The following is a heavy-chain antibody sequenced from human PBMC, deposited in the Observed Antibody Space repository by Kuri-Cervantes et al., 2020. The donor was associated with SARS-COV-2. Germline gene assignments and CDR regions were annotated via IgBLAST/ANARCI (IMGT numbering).Heavy chain of an antibody. CDR3: ARDLITGTTNFDY. Sequence: GASLKISCAASGFTFSSYSMNWVRQAPGKGLEWASSISSSSSYIYYADSVKGRFTISRDNAKNSLYLQMNSLRAEDTAVYYCARDLITGTTNFDYWGQGTLVTVSS. J-gene: IGHJ4*02. CDR1: GFTFSSYS. D-gene: IGHD1-7*01. CDR2: ISSSSSYI. V-gene: IGHV3-21*01.